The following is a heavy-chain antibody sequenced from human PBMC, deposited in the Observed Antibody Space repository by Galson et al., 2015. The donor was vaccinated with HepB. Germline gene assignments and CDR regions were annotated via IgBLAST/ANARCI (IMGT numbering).Heavy chain of an antibody. V-gene: IGHV2-5*02. CDR1: GFSLSTSGVG. Sequence: PALVKPTQTLTLTCTFSGFSLSTSGVGVGWIRQPPGKALEWLALIYWDDDKRYSPSLKSRLTITKDTSKNQVVLTMTNMDPVDTATHYCAQGGYYFDYWGQGTLVTVSS. CDR3: AQGGYYFDY. CDR2: IYWDDDK. D-gene: IGHD3-16*01. J-gene: IGHJ4*02.